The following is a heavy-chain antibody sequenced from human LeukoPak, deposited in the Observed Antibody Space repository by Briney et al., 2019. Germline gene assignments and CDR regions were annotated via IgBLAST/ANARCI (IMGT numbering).Heavy chain of an antibody. D-gene: IGHD6-6*01. J-gene: IGHJ4*02. Sequence: SVKVSCKASGGTFSSYTISWVRQAPGQGLEWMGRIIPILGITNYAQKFQGRVTITADKSTSTAYTELSSLRSEDTAVYYCATSSPSDYWGQGTLVTVSS. V-gene: IGHV1-69*02. CDR1: GGTFSSYT. CDR3: ATSSPSDY. CDR2: IIPILGIT.